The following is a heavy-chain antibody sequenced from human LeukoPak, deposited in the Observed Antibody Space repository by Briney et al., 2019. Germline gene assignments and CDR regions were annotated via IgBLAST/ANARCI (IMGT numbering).Heavy chain of an antibody. CDR1: GYTFTNYH. J-gene: IGHJ3*02. D-gene: IGHD4-23*01. V-gene: IGHV1-46*01. CDR2: INPSGGNT. CDR3: ARLYYGGNGDDAFDS. Sequence: ASVKVSCKASGYTFTNYHMHWVRQAPGQGLEWMGMINPSGGNTRYEQKFQGRVTMTRDTFTSTVYMELSSLRSEDTAVYYCARLYYGGNGDDAFDSWGQGRMVTVSS.